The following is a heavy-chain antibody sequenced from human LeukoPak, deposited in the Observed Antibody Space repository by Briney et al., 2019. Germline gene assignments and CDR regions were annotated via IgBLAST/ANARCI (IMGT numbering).Heavy chain of an antibody. CDR1: GFTFSSYA. V-gene: IGHV3-23*01. CDR2: ISGSGGST. CDR3: AKDGSGSYYDRWFDP. D-gene: IGHD3-10*01. Sequence: GGSLRLACAASGFTFSSYAMSWVRQAPGKGLEGVSAISGSGGSTYYADSVRGRFTISRDNSENTLYLQMNSLRAEDTAVYYCAKDGSGSYYDRWFDPWGQGTLVTVSS. J-gene: IGHJ5*02.